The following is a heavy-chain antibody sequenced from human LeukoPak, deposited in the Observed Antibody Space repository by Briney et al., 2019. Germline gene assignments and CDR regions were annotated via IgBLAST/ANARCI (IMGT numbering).Heavy chain of an antibody. CDR3: ARVVEGSSSGRNWFDP. V-gene: IGHV7-4-1*02. CDR1: GYTFTSYA. D-gene: IGHD6-19*01. J-gene: IGHJ5*02. CDR2: INTNTGNP. Sequence: ASVKVSFKSSGYTFTSYAMNWLRQAPAQGLEWMGVINTNTGNPTYAYGFRGLFVFSLDTSVSTEYLQISSLKDEDTAVYYCARVVEGSSSGRNWFDPWGQGTLVTVSS.